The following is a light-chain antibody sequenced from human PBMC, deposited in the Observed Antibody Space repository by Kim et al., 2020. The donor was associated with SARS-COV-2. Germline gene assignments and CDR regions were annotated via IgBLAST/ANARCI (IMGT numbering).Light chain of an antibody. J-gene: IGKJ1*01. CDR2: GAA. CDR3: QKYNSAPWT. V-gene: IGKV1-27*01. Sequence: PCIEGRVTITCRASQDIANSLAWYQQKPGKVPQVLIYGAATLQSGVPSRFSGSGSGTEFTLTIGSLQTEDVATYYCQKYNSAPWTFGPGTKVDIK. CDR1: QDIANS.